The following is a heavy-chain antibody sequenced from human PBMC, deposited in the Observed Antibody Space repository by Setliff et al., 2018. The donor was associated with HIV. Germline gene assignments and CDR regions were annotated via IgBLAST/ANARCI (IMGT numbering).Heavy chain of an antibody. CDR1: GASISSHY. D-gene: IGHD3-16*01. J-gene: IGHJ5*02. Sequence: SETLSLTCSVSGASISSHYWNWIRQPPGKGLEWIGYIYYSGSTNYNPSLKSRVTISVDTSKKQFALKLHSMTAADTAVYYCARGISTNAYWHGAPYNWFDPWGQGILVTVSS. V-gene: IGHV4-59*11. CDR2: IYYSGST. CDR3: ARGISTNAYWHGAPYNWFDP.